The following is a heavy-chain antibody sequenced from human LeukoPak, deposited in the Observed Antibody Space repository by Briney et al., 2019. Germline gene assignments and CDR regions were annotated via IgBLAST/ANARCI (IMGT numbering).Heavy chain of an antibody. CDR2: IYTSGST. J-gene: IGHJ4*02. CDR1: GRSISSGSYY. V-gene: IGHV4-61*02. Sequence: PSETLSLTCTVSGRSISSGSYYWSWIRQPAGKGLEWIGRIYTSGSTNYNPSLKSRVTISVDTSKNQFSLKLSSVTAADTAVSYCARDGSEYSGYGKGEYYFDYWGQGTLVTVSS. CDR3: ARDGSEYSGYGKGEYYFDY. D-gene: IGHD5-12*01.